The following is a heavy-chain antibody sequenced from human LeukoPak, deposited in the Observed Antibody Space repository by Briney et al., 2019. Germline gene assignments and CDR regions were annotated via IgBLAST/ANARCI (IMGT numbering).Heavy chain of an antibody. J-gene: IGHJ6*03. V-gene: IGHV3-53*01. Sequence: GGSLRLSCAASGFTLSSNYMSWVRQAPGKGLEWVSVIYSGGSTYYADSVKGRFTISRDNSKNTLYLQMNSLRAEDTAVYYCARGVAYYDFWSGYYVDYYYYMDVWGKGTTVTVSS. D-gene: IGHD3-3*01. CDR1: GFTLSSNY. CDR2: IYSGGST. CDR3: ARGVAYYDFWSGYYVDYYYYMDV.